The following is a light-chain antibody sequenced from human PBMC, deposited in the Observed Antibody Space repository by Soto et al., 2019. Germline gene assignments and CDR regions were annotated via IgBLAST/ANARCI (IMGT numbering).Light chain of an antibody. V-gene: IGKV3-20*01. CDR2: GAS. CDR3: QQYGSSGT. J-gene: IGKJ1*01. Sequence: EIVLTQSPGTLSLSPGERATLSCRASQSVSNNYLAWYQQKPGKAPRLLIYGASNMATGIPSRFSGSGSGTDFTLTISRLEPEDFAVYYCQQYGSSGTFGQGTKVDIK. CDR1: QSVSNNY.